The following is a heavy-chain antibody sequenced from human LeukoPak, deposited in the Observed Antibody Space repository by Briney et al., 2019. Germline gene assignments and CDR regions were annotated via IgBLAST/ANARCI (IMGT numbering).Heavy chain of an antibody. Sequence: GGSLRLSCAASGFTFSSYAMHWVRQAPGKGLEWVAVISYDGSNKYYADSVKGRFTISRDNSKNTLYLQMNSLRAEDTAVYYCARGIYYDSSPYAFDIWGQGTMVTVSS. CDR2: ISYDGSNK. CDR3: ARGIYYDSSPYAFDI. CDR1: GFTFSSYA. J-gene: IGHJ3*02. V-gene: IGHV3-30*14. D-gene: IGHD3-22*01.